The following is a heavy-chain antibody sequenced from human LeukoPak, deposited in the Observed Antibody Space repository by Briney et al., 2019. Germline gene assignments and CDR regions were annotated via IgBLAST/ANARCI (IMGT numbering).Heavy chain of an antibody. CDR1: GLTVSSNY. J-gene: IGHJ2*01. V-gene: IGHV3-53*01. CDR3: TRGQLGSRGYWSFDL. CDR2: ISSGGGT. D-gene: IGHD7-27*01. Sequence: GGSLRLSCAASGLTVSSNYINWVRQAPGKGLERVSVISSGGGTYFGDSVKGRFTISRDISKNTVYLRMKDLRAEDTAVYYCTRGQLGSRGYWSFDLWGRGTLVAVSS.